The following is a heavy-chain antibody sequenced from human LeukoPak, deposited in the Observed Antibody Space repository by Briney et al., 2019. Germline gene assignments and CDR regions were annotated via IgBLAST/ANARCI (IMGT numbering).Heavy chain of an antibody. V-gene: IGHV3-66*01. J-gene: IGHJ3*02. CDR1: GFTVSSNY. Sequence: GGSLRLSCAASGFTVSSNYMSWVRQAPGKGLEWVSVIYSGGTSHYADSVKGRFTISRDNSKNTLYLQMNSLRAEDTAVYYCARGPYGSSGTPDAFDIWGQGTMVTVSS. CDR3: ARGPYGSSGTPDAFDI. D-gene: IGHD3-10*01. CDR2: IYSGGTS.